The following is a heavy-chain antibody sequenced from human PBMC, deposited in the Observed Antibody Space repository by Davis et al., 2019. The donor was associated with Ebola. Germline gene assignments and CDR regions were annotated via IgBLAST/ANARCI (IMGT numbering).Heavy chain of an antibody. Sequence: LTLTCTFSGFSLSTSGMCVSWVRQAPGKGLEWVANIKQDGSEKYYVDSVKGRFTISRDNAKNSLYLQMNSLRAEDTAVYYCARGGRSSSGYYYPDYWGQGTLVTVSS. D-gene: IGHD3-22*01. J-gene: IGHJ4*02. CDR3: ARGGRSSSGYYYPDY. V-gene: IGHV3-7*03. CDR2: IKQDGSEK. CDR1: GFSLSTSG.